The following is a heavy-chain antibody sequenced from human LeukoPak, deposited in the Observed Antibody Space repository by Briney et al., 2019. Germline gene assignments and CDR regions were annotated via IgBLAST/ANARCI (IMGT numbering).Heavy chain of an antibody. D-gene: IGHD6-19*01. V-gene: IGHV1-2*02. J-gene: IGHJ4*02. CDR1: GYTFTSYD. CDR2: INPNSGGT. Sequence: ASVKVSCKASGYTFTSYDINWVRQAAGQGLEWMGWINPNSGGTNYAQKFQGRVTMTRDTSISTAYMELSRLRSDDTAVYYCARDKEQYYFDYWGQGTLVTVSS. CDR3: ARDKEQYYFDY.